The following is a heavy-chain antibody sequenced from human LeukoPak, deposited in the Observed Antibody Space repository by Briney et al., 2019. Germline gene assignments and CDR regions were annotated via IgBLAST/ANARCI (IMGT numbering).Heavy chain of an antibody. Sequence: ASLKVSCTASGYTFTSYYIHWVRQAPGQGLEWMGIINPSGGTTTSAQNFQGRVTLTRDTSTNTAYMELRSLTSEDTAVYYCARVRGGSYQGGDHWGQGSLVTVSS. J-gene: IGHJ4*02. D-gene: IGHD1-26*01. V-gene: IGHV1-46*01. CDR1: GYTFTSYY. CDR3: ARVRGGSYQGGDH. CDR2: INPSGGTT.